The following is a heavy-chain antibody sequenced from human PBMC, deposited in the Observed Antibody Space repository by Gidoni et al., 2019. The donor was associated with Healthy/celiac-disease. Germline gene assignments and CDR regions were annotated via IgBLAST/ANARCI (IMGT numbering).Heavy chain of an antibody. J-gene: IGHJ4*02. Sequence: QVQLQESGPGLVKPSQTLSLTCTVSGGSTSRGGDYWSWIRQHPGKGLEWIGYIYYGGSTYYNPSLKSLVTISVDTSKNQFSLKLSSVTAADTAVYYCARVSSGCSGGSCYFSGFDYWGQGTLVTVSS. CDR1: GGSTSRGGDY. V-gene: IGHV4-31*01. D-gene: IGHD2-15*01. CDR3: ARVSSGCSGGSCYFSGFDY. CDR2: IYYGGST.